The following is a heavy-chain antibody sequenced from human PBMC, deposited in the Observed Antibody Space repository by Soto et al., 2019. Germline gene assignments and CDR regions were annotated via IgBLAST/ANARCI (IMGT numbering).Heavy chain of an antibody. V-gene: IGHV3-30*18. CDR2: ISFNGANK. J-gene: IGHJ6*02. CDR3: AKDYEYCISGDFYSAYYGMDF. D-gene: IGHD2-21*02. Sequence: QVQLVESGGGVVQPGTSLRLACATSGFIFSGYGMHWVRQAPGKGLEWVAAISFNGANKYYVDSVKGRFTISRDSSKNSVYLQLDGLEPEDTAVYYCAKDYEYCISGDFYSAYYGMDFWGQGTPVTVSS. CDR1: GFIFSGYG.